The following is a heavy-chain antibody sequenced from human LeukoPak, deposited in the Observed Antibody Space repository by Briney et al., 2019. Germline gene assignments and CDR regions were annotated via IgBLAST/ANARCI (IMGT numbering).Heavy chain of an antibody. D-gene: IGHD3-10*01. CDR3: ARAWWFGEDAFDI. CDR1: GFTVSSNH. Sequence: GGSLRLSCAASGFTVSSNHMSWVRQAPGKGLEWVSVIYSGGSTYYADSVKGRFTISRDNSKNTLYLQMNSLRAEDTAVYYCARAWWFGEDAFDIWGQGTMVTVSS. V-gene: IGHV3-53*01. CDR2: IYSGGST. J-gene: IGHJ3*02.